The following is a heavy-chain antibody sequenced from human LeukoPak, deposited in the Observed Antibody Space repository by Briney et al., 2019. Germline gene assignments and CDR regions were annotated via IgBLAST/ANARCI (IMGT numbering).Heavy chain of an antibody. CDR2: ISGSGGST. CDR3: ARDPISAAGPSGQGMDV. CDR1: GFTFSSYS. J-gene: IGHJ6*02. V-gene: IGHV3-23*01. Sequence: GGSLRLSCAASGFTFSSYSMSWVRQAPGKGLEWVSAISGSGGSTYYADSVKGRFTISRDNSKNALYLQMNSLRAEDTAVYYCARDPISAAGPSGQGMDVWGQGTTVTVSS. D-gene: IGHD6-13*01.